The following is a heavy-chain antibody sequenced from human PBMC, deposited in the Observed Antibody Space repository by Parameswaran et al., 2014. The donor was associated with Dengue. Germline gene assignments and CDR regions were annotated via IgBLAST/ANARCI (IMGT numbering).Heavy chain of an antibody. V-gene: IGHV2-5*01. CDR1: G. CDR3: AHAGYCSSTSCYVKGEDWFDP. Sequence: GARWIRQPPGKALEWLALIYWNDDKRYSPSLKSRLTITKDTSKNQVVLTMTNMDPVDTATYYCAHAGYCSSTSCYVKGEDWFDPWGQGTLVTVSS. D-gene: IGHD2-2*01. J-gene: IGHJ5*02. CDR2: IYWNDDK.